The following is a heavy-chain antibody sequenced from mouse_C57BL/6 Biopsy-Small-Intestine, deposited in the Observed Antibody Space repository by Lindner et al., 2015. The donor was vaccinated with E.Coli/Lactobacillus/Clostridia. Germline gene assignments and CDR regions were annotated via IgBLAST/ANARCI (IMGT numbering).Heavy chain of an antibody. Sequence: QLQESGPELVKPGASVKISCKASGYTFTDYYINWVKQRPGQGLEWIGWIYPGRTNTKYTEKFKGKATLTVDTSSSTAYMQLSSLTSEDSALYFRARRVVPYYFDYWGQGTTLTVSS. J-gene: IGHJ2*01. CDR3: ARRVVPYYFDY. V-gene: IGHV1-84*01. D-gene: IGHD1-1*01. CDR2: IYPGRTNT. CDR1: GYTFTDYY.